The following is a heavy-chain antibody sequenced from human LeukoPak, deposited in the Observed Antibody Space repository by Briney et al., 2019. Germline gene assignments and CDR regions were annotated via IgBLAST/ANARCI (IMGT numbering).Heavy chain of an antibody. V-gene: IGHV4-39*01. CDR3: ARSLGSHTAMALALDY. CDR2: IYYSGST. D-gene: IGHD5-18*01. Sequence: SETLSLTCTVSGGSISSSSYYWGWIRQPPGKGLEWIGSIYYSGSTYYNPSLKSRVTISVDTSKNQFSLKLSSVTAADTAVYYCARSLGSHTAMALALDYWGQGTLVTVSS. CDR1: GGSISSSSYY. J-gene: IGHJ4*02.